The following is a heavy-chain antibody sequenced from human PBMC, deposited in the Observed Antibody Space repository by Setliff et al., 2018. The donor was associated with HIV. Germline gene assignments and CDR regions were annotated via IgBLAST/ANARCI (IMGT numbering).Heavy chain of an antibody. V-gene: IGHV3-7*01. CDR2: IKQDGSEK. Sequence: GGSLRLSCAASEFTFSSYWMSWVRQAPGKGLEWVANIKQDGSEKFYVDSVEGRFTISRDNAKNSLYLQMNSLRAEDTAVYYCARNKETYYSFWSGYYVIDAFDIWGQGTKVTVSS. CDR3: ARNKETYYSFWSGYYVIDAFDI. J-gene: IGHJ3*02. CDR1: EFTFSSYW. D-gene: IGHD3-3*01.